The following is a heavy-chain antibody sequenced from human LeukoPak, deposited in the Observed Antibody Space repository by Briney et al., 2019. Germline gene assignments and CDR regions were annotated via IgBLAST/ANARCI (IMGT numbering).Heavy chain of an antibody. V-gene: IGHV3-15*01. D-gene: IGHD3-16*01. J-gene: IGHJ4*02. Sequence: GGSLRLSCAASGFTLSNAWMSWVRQAPGKGLECVGRIKSTSDSGKTDYSAAVKGRFTISRDDSKNTLYLQMNSLKTEDTAVYYCTTSTRGRKDCWGPGTLVTVSS. CDR1: GFTLSNAW. CDR3: TTSTRGRKDC. CDR2: IKSTSDSGKT.